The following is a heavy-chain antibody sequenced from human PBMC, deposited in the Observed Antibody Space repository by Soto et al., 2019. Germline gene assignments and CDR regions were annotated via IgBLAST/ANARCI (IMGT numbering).Heavy chain of an antibody. V-gene: IGHV1-69*13. CDR3: ARAEYQLTVFPQQYYYYGMDV. D-gene: IGHD2-2*01. CDR2: IIPIFGTA. CDR1: GGTFSSYA. Sequence: ASVKVSCKASGGTFSSYAISWVRQAPGQGLEWMGGIIPIFGTANYAQKFQGRVTITAAESTSTAYMELSSLSSEDTAVYYCARAEYQLTVFPQQYYYYGMDVWGQGTTVTVSS. J-gene: IGHJ6*02.